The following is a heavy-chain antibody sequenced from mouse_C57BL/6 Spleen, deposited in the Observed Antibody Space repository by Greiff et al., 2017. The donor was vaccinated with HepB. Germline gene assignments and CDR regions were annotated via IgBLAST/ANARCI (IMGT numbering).Heavy chain of an antibody. CDR1: GFTFSDYY. CDR3: AISSYDWYFDV. CDR2: INYDGSST. V-gene: IGHV5-16*01. D-gene: IGHD1-1*01. J-gene: IGHJ1*03. Sequence: EVQRVESEGGLVQPGSSMKLSCTASGFTFSDYYMAWVRQVPEKGLEWVANINYDGSSTYYLDSLKSRFIISRDNAKNILYLQMSSLKSEDTATYYCAISSYDWYFDVWGTGTTVTVSS.